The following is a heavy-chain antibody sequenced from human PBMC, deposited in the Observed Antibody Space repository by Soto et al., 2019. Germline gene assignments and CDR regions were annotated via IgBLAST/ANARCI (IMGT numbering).Heavy chain of an antibody. CDR1: GFTFDDYA. CDR3: AKDTGY. J-gene: IGHJ4*02. CDR2: ISWNRGSI. Sequence: EVQLVESGGGLVQPGRSLRLSCAASGFTFDDYAMHWVRQAPGKGLEWVSGISWNRGSIGYADSVKGRFTISRDNAKNSLYLQMNSLRAEDTALYYCAKDTGYWGQGTLVTVSS. V-gene: IGHV3-9*01.